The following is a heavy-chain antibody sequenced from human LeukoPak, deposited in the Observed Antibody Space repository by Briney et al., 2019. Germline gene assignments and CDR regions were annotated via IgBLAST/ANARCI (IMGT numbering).Heavy chain of an antibody. V-gene: IGHV3-48*04. CDR1: GFTFSNHN. J-gene: IGHJ4*02. CDR2: ISGRGEAI. CDR3: ARHYYDSSAYYPRVEFNY. D-gene: IGHD3-22*01. Sequence: GGSLRLSCAASGFTFSNHNMDWVRQAPGKGLEWISYISGRGEAIFYADSVQGRFTISRDNAKNSLYLQMNSLRAEDTAVYYCARHYYDSSAYYPRVEFNYWGQGTLVTVSS.